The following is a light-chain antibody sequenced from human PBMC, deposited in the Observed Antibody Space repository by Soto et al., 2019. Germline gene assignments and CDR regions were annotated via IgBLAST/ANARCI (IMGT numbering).Light chain of an antibody. V-gene: IGKV3-20*01. CDR1: QSVSSSY. Sequence: EILLRQSPCALALSPGERAALSCRASQSVSSSYLARYQKKPGQAPRLLIYGASSRATGTPDRFSGSGCGTDFTLTISRLEHEDFAVYYCQQYGSSRKWTFGQGTKVDIK. CDR2: GAS. J-gene: IGKJ1*01. CDR3: QQYGSSRKWT.